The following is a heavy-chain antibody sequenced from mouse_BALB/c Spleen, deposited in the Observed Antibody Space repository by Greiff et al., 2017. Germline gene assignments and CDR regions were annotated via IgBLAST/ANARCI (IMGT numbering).Heavy chain of an antibody. CDR3: ARDGSSYYFDY. CDR2: INPSTGYT. V-gene: IGHV1-7*01. CDR1: GYTFTSYW. D-gene: IGHD1-1*01. Sequence: VQLQESGAELAKPGASVKMSCKASGYTFTSYWMHWVKQRPGQGLEWIGYINPSTGYTEYNQKFKDKATLTADKSSSTAYMQLSSLTSEDSAVYYCARDGSSYYFDYWGQGTTLTVSS. J-gene: IGHJ2*01.